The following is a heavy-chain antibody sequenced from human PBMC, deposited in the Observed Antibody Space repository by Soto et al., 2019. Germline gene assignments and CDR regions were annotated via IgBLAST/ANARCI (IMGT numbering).Heavy chain of an antibody. V-gene: IGHV3-30-3*01. CDR2: VSNDGRNK. CDR3: ARGQHGLDH. CDR1: GFTFSSYA. J-gene: IGHJ4*02. Sequence: QVQLLESGGGVVQPGRSLRLSCAASGFTFSSYAMHWVRQPPGKGLEWVAVVSNDGRNKFYVDSVRGRFTISRDNSKNTLYLEMDSLRVEDTAVFYCARGQHGLDHWGQGSLVLVSP. D-gene: IGHD2-8*01.